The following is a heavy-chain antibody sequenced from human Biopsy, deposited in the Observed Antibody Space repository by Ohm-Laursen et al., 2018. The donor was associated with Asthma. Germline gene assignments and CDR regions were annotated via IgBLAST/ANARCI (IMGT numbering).Heavy chain of an antibody. CDR2: IYYSGST. D-gene: IGHD1-1*01. CDR3: ARHWSGNGWHDTYSWFDP. Sequence: TLSLTCTVSGASITTTNYWGWIRQHPGKRLEGVGSIYYSGSTFYSQSLKSPLSLYVDTSRIHFSLSRRSVTAADTAVYYCARHWSGNGWHDTYSWFDPWGQGTQVTVSS. CDR1: GASITTTNY. V-gene: IGHV4-38-2*02. J-gene: IGHJ5*01.